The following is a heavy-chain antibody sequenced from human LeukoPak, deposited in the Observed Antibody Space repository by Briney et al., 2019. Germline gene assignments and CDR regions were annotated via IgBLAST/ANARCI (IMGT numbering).Heavy chain of an antibody. V-gene: IGHV1-69*13. CDR1: GGTFSSYA. CDR3: ARDLIAARNGYYYYYMDV. Sequence: SVKVSCKASGGTFSSYAISWVRQAPGQGLEWMGGIIPIFGTANYAQKFQGRVTITADESTSTAYMELSSLRSEDTAVYYCARDLIAARNGYYYYYMDVWGKGTTVTVSS. J-gene: IGHJ6*03. D-gene: IGHD6-6*01. CDR2: IIPIFGTA.